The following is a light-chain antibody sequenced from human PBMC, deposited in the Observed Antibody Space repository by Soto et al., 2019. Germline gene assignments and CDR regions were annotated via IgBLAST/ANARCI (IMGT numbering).Light chain of an antibody. CDR1: QDISSY. V-gene: IGKV1-27*01. CDR3: T. CDR2: AAS. J-gene: IGKJ1*01. Sequence: DIQMTQSPSSLSASVGDRVTITCRTSQDISSYLAWYQQTPGKVPKLLIYAASTLQSGVPSRFSGSGSGTHFTLTISSLQPEDVATYYGTFGQGTKVEIK.